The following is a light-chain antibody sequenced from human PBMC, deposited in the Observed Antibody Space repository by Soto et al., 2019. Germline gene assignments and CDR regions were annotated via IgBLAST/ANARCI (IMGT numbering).Light chain of an antibody. CDR3: SSYTSSSTQV. V-gene: IGLV2-14*03. J-gene: IGLJ1*01. CDR1: SSDVGGYNY. CDR2: DVS. Sequence: QSALTQPASVSGSPGQSITISCTGTSSDVGGYNYVPWYQQHPGKAPKLMIYDVSDRPSGVSNRFSGSQSGNTASLTISGLQAEDEADYYCSSYTSSSTQVFGTGTKLTVL.